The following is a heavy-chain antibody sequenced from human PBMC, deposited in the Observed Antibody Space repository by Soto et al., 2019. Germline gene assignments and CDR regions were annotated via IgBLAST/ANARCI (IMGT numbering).Heavy chain of an antibody. CDR1: GGSLSGYY. D-gene: IGHD5-12*01. CDR2: IKDGGYT. V-gene: IGHV4-34*01. J-gene: IGHJ1*01. Sequence: QVQLQQCGAGLLKPSETLSLNCAVNGGSLSGYYWSWIRQPPGKGLEWIGEIKDGGYTNYSPSLKSRASISSATSNNQFSVRLNSVTAADTGVYYCARGQEGVVATHWDQGALVTVSS. CDR3: ARGQEGVVATH.